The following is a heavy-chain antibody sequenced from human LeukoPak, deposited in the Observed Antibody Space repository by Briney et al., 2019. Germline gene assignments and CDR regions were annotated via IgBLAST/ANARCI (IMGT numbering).Heavy chain of an antibody. J-gene: IGHJ5*02. CDR1: GFTFDDYA. Sequence: GRPLRLSCAVSGFTFDDYAMHWVRQVPGKGLEWVSGINWNSDSIGYADSVKGRFTTSRDNAKNSLYLQMNSLRAEDTALYYCARAGGVPITGSAYPNWFDPWGQGTLVTVSS. CDR3: ARAGGVPITGSAYPNWFDP. D-gene: IGHD3-22*01. CDR2: INWNSDSI. V-gene: IGHV3-9*01.